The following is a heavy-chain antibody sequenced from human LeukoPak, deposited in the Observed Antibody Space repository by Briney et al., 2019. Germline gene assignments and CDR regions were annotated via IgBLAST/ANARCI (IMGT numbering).Heavy chain of an antibody. CDR3: AYTSGYDFSSYYYYYMDV. CDR2: ISSGSSYI. D-gene: IGHD5-12*01. V-gene: IGHV3-21*01. J-gene: IGHJ6*03. CDR1: KFTFSNSW. Sequence: PGGSLRLSCEASKFTFSNSWMHWVRQAPGKGLVWVSSISSGSSYIYYADSVKGRFTISRDNAKNSLYLQMNSLSAEDTAVYYCAYTSGYDFSSYYYYYMDVWGKGTTVTVSS.